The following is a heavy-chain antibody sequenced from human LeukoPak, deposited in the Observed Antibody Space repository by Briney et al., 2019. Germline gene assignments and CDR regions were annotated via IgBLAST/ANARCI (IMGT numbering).Heavy chain of an antibody. V-gene: IGHV3-23*01. CDR2: ISRSGRT. Sequence: GGSLRLSCAASGFTFSSYAMSWVRQAPGKGLEWVSAISRSGRTYYADSARGRFTISRDNAKDSLYLQMNSLRAEDTAIYYCARADMTTITYPEYWGQGTPVTVSS. J-gene: IGHJ4*02. D-gene: IGHD5-24*01. CDR1: GFTFSSYA. CDR3: ARADMTTITYPEY.